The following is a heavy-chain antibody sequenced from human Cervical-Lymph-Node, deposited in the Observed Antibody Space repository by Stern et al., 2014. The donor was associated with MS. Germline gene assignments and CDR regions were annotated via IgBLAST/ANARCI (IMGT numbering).Heavy chain of an antibody. CDR2: IIPKFGTP. J-gene: IGHJ6*02. V-gene: IGHV1-69*01. D-gene: IGHD3-9*01. CDR3: ARCRDILTAFYDGMDV. CDR1: GGTFSTHA. Sequence: MQLVESGAEVKKPGSSVKVSCKASGGTFSTHAISWVRQVPGLGLEWMGGIIPKFGTPNYAQRFQDRVTITADESTSTAYMELSSLRSEDTAVYYCARCRDILTAFYDGMDVWGQGTTVTVS.